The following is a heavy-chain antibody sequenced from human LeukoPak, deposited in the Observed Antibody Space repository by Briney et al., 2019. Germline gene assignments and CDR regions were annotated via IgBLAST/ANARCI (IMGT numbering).Heavy chain of an antibody. CDR3: ARDGLYQLPYQTTTLGMDV. D-gene: IGHD2-2*01. V-gene: IGHV3-23*01. CDR1: GFTFSSHA. CDR2: ISGSGSTT. J-gene: IGHJ6*02. Sequence: GGSLRLSCAASGFTFSSHAMSWVRQAPGKGLEWVSTISGSGSTTFYTDSVKGRFTISRDNSKNTVSLQMNSLRAEDTVVYYCARDGLYQLPYQTTTLGMDVWGQGTTVTVSS.